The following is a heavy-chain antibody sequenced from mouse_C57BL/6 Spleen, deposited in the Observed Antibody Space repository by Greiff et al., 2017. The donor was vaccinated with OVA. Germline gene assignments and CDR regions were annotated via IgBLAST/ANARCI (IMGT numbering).Heavy chain of an antibody. V-gene: IGHV1-64*01. Sequence: QVHVKQPGAELVKPGASVKLSCKASGYTFTSYWMHWVKQRPGQGLEWIGMIHPNSGSTNYNEKFKSKATLTVDKSSSTAYMQLSSLTSEDSAVYYCASSYDYHWYFDVWGTGTTVTVSS. CDR2: IHPNSGST. CDR3: ASSYDYHWYFDV. CDR1: GYTFTSYW. D-gene: IGHD2-4*01. J-gene: IGHJ1*03.